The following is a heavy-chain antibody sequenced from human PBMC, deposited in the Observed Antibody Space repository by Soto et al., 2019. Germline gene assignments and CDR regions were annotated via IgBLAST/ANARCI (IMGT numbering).Heavy chain of an antibody. CDR1: GYTFTSYY. D-gene: IGHD1-26*01. V-gene: IGHV1-46*01. CDR3: ARDPLVGATDYGMDV. J-gene: IGHJ6*02. CDR2: INPSGGST. Sequence: ASVKVSCKASGYTFTSYYMHWVRRAPGQGLEWMGIINPSGGSTSYAQKFQGRVTMTRDTSTSTVYMELSSLRSEDTAVYYCARDPLVGATDYGMDVWGQGTTVTVSS.